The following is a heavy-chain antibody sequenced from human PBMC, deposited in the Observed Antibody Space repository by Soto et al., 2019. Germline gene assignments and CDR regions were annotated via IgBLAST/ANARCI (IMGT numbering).Heavy chain of an antibody. D-gene: IGHD3-22*01. J-gene: IGHJ3*02. CDR2: ISGSGGST. CDR3: AKDVTMIVVVITAFDI. Sequence: VGSLRLSCAASGFTFSSYAMSWVRQAPGKGLEWVSAISGSGGSTYYADSVKGRFTISRDNSKNTLYLQMNSLRAEDTAVYYCAKDVTMIVVVITAFDIWGQGTMVTVSS. V-gene: IGHV3-23*01. CDR1: GFTFSSYA.